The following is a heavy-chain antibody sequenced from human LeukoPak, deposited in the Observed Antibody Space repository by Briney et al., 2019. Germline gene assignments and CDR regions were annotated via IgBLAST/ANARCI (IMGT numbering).Heavy chain of an antibody. V-gene: IGHV3-30*18. D-gene: IGHD3-22*01. J-gene: IGHJ4*02. Sequence: PGGSLRLSCAASGFTFSSYAMHWVRQPPGKGLEWVAVISYDGSNKYYADSVKGRFTISRDNSKNTLYLQMNSLRAEDTAVYYCAKDNPPIAMMDLKPLDYWGQGTLVTVSS. CDR1: GFTFSSYA. CDR3: AKDNPPIAMMDLKPLDY. CDR2: ISYDGSNK.